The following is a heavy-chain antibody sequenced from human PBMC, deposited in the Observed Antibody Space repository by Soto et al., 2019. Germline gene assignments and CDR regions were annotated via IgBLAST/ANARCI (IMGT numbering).Heavy chain of an antibody. CDR1: GFTFSSYG. J-gene: IGHJ6*02. CDR2: ISHDGSRT. V-gene: IGHV3-30*18. CDR3: AKDMRGSGSYYIYGMDV. Sequence: GGSLRLSCAASGFTFSSYGIHWVRQAPGKGLEWVAVISHDGSRTNYADSVKGRFTISRDNSKNTLYLQMNSLRDEDTAAYYCAKDMRGSGSYYIYGMDVWGQGTTVTVSS. D-gene: IGHD3-10*01.